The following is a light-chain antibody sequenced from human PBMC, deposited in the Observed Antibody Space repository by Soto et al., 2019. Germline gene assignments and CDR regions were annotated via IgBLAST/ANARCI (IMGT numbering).Light chain of an antibody. CDR2: EVS. J-gene: IGLJ1*01. Sequence: QSVLTQPASVSGSPGQSITISCTGTSSDVGGYNYVSWYQQHPGKAPKPMIYEVSKRPSGVSNRFSGSKSGNTASLTISGLQAEDEADYYCTSYTSSSPYVFGTGTKLTVL. CDR3: TSYTSSSPYV. V-gene: IGLV2-14*03. CDR1: SSDVGGYNY.